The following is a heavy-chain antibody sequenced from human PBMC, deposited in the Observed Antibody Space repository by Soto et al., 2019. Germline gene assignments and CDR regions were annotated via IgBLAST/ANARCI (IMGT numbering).Heavy chain of an antibody. Sequence: ASVKVSCKADGFTFTGYFFHWVRQAPGQGPEWMGLIKSKSGETHYSEKFHGRVTMTRDTSISTAYMEPRSLRADDKAGYYCAKDRRAGGNYGFYSDFWGREPWSPSPQ. J-gene: IGHJ4*02. CDR1: GFTFTGYF. D-gene: IGHD1-7*01. V-gene: IGHV1-2*06. CDR3: AKDRRAGGNYGFYSDF. CDR2: IKSKSGET.